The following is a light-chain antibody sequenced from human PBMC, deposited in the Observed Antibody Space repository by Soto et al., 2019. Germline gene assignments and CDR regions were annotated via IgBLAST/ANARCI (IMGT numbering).Light chain of an antibody. V-gene: IGLV2-14*01. CDR2: EVS. CDR1: SSDVGDYNY. CDR3: SSYRSRTTLV. J-gene: IGLJ2*01. Sequence: QSALTQPASVSGSPGQSINISCTGTSSDVGDYNYVSWYQQHPGKAPKLIIYEVSYRPSGVSNRFSGSKSGKTASLTISGLEAEDEAHYYCSSYRSRTTLVFGGGTKLTVL.